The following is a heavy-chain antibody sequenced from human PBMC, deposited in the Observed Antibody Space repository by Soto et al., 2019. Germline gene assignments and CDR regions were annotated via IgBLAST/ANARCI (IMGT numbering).Heavy chain of an antibody. V-gene: IGHV3-48*01. D-gene: IGHD3-16*01. CDR2: ISSSSSTI. J-gene: IGHJ4*02. CDR1: GFTFSSYS. Sequence: GGSLRLSCAASGFTFSSYSMNWVRQAPGKGLEWVSYISSSSSTIYYADSVKGRFTISRDNAKNSLYLQMNSLRAEDTAVYYCARGLMITFGGVVFDYWGQGTLVTVSS. CDR3: ARGLMITFGGVVFDY.